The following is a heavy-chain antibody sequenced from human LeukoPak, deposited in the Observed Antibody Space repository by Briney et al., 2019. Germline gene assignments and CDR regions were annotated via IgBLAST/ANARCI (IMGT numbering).Heavy chain of an antibody. CDR3: ARAEWYFYDSSGYHGAFDI. Sequence: GGSLRLSSAASGFTFDEYAMSWVRQAPGKGLEWVSGINWNGGGTSYADSVKGRFTIFRDNAKSSLYLQMNFLRAEDTALYYCARAEWYFYDSSGYHGAFDIWGQGTMVTVSS. D-gene: IGHD3-22*01. CDR1: GFTFDEYA. V-gene: IGHV3-20*04. CDR2: INWNGGGT. J-gene: IGHJ3*02.